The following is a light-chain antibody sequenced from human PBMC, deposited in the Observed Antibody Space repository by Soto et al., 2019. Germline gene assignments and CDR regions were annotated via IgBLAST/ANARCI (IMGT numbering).Light chain of an antibody. CDR2: GAS. Sequence: EIVMTQSPATLSVSPGERATLSCRASQSVRSNLAWYQQKPGQAPRLLIYGASTRATGIPPRFSGSGSGQDFTLNISLLQSADYAVYYRQNSHHWTPWTVCQGTKGEIK. CDR3: QNSHHWTPWT. CDR1: QSVRSN. V-gene: IGKV3-15*01. J-gene: IGKJ1*01.